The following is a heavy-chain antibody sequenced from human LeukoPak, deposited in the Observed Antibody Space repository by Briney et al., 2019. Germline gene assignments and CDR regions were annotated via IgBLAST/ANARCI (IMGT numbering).Heavy chain of an antibody. CDR1: GGSISSYY. J-gene: IGHJ4*02. CDR3: ARGPHSSGYYPLFDY. CDR2: IYTSGST. D-gene: IGHD3-22*01. Sequence: SETLSLTCTVSGGSISSYYWSWIRQPAGKGLEWIGRIYTSGSTNYNPSLKSRVTMSVDTSKNQFSLKLSSVTAADTAVYYCARGPHSSGYYPLFDYWGQGTLVTGFS. V-gene: IGHV4-4*07.